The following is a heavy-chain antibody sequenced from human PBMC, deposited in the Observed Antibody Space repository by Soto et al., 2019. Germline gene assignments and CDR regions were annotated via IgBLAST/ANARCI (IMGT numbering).Heavy chain of an antibody. CDR3: ARVSLEYSSSSGRYYFDY. CDR1: GGTFSSYA. V-gene: IGHV1-69*06. CDR2: IIPIFGTA. Sequence: ASVKVSCKASGGTFSSYAISWVRQAPGQGLEWMGGIIPIFGTANYAQKFQGRVTITADKSTSTAYMELSSLRSEDTAVYYCARVSLEYSSSSGRYYFDYWGQGTLVTVSS. D-gene: IGHD6-6*01. J-gene: IGHJ4*02.